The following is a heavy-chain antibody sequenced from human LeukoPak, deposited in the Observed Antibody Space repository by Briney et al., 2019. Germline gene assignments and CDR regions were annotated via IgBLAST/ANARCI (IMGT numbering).Heavy chain of an antibody. CDR1: GGSISSYY. D-gene: IGHD3-9*01. CDR3: ARGMYYDILTGLPNWFDP. J-gene: IGHJ5*02. V-gene: IGHV4-59*08. Sequence: SETLSLTCTVSGGSISSYYWSWIRQPPGKGLEWTGYIYYSGSTNYNPSLKSRVTISVDTSKNQFSLKLTSVTAADTAVYYCARGMYYDILTGLPNWFDPWGQGTLVTVSS. CDR2: IYYSGST.